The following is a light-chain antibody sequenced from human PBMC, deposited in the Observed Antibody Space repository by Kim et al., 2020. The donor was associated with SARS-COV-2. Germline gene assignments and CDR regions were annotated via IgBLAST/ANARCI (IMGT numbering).Light chain of an antibody. Sequence: VGDRVTITCRASESIDSWLAWYQQKPGKAPKLLIYYASSLESGVPSRFSGSGSGTEFTLTISSLQPDDFATYFCQQYLSSSPSVSFGGGTKVDIK. CDR3: QQYLSSSPSVS. CDR2: YAS. CDR1: ESIDSW. J-gene: IGKJ4*01. V-gene: IGKV1-5*01.